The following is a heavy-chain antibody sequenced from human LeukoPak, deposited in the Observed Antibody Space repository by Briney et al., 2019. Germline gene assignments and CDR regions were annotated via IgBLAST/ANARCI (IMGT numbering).Heavy chain of an antibody. D-gene: IGHD6-13*01. J-gene: IGHJ5*02. Sequence: GASVKVSCKASGGTFSSYATSWVRQAPGQGLEWMGRIIPILGIANYAQKFQGRVTITADKSTSTAYMELSSLRSEDTAVYYCARDQRGMYSSSPNWFDPWGQGTLVTVSS. CDR1: GGTFSSYA. V-gene: IGHV1-69*04. CDR3: ARDQRGMYSSSPNWFDP. CDR2: IIPILGIA.